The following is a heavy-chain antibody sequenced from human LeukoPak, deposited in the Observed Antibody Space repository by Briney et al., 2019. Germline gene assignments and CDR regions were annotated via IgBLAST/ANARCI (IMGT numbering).Heavy chain of an antibody. V-gene: IGHV4-34*01. CDR1: GGSFSDYA. CDR3: ARERPLTTGSYFDL. CDR2: ISHSGTT. D-gene: IGHD4/OR15-4a*01. Sequence: SETLSLTCAVYGGSFSDYAWTWIRQPPGKGLEWIGSISHSGTTLYNPSLMSRVAISKDTSKNQFSLKVTSVTAADAAVYFCARERPLTTGSYFDLWGQGILVTVSS. J-gene: IGHJ4*02.